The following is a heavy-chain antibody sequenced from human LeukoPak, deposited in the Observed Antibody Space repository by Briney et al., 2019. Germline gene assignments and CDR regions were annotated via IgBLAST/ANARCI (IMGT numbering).Heavy chain of an antibody. D-gene: IGHD5-12*01. CDR2: IRFDGGNK. CDR3: ARAMATINDY. CDR1: GFTFSSYA. Sequence: QPGGSLRLSCAASGFTFSSYAMHWVRQAPGKGLEWVAFIRFDGGNKYYADSAKGRFTISRDNSKNTLYLQMNSLRAEDTAVYYCARAMATINDYWGQGTLVTVSS. V-gene: IGHV3-30*02. J-gene: IGHJ4*02.